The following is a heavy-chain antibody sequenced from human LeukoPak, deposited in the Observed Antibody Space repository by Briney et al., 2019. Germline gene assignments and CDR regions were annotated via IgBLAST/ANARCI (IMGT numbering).Heavy chain of an antibody. CDR2: ISGSGGST. CDR3: ARQWGYSSGYYFDY. J-gene: IGHJ4*02. V-gene: IGHV3-23*01. D-gene: IGHD3-22*01. CDR1: GFTFSSNG. Sequence: GGSLRLSCAASGFTFSSNGMSWVRRAPGKGLEWVSAISGSGGSTYYADSVKGRFTISRDNSKNTLYLQMNSLRVEDTAVYYCARQWGYSSGYYFDYWGQGTLVTVSS.